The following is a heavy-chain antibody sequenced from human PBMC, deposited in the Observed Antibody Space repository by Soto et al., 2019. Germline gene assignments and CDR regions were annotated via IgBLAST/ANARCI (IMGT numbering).Heavy chain of an antibody. Sequence: GGSLRLSCAASGFTFSSYDMHWVRQATGKGLEWVSAIGTAGDTYYPGSVKGRFTISRENAKNSLYLQMNSLRAGDTAVYYCAREGYSSGYYYGMDVWGQGTTVTVSS. CDR3: AREGYSSGYYYGMDV. V-gene: IGHV3-13*01. D-gene: IGHD6-19*01. J-gene: IGHJ6*02. CDR2: IGTAGDT. CDR1: GFTFSSYD.